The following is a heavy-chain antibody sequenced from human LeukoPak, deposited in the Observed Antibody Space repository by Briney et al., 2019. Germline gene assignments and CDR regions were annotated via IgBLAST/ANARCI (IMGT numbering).Heavy chain of an antibody. CDR2: ISSSSSYI. CDR3: AREAGSDFDY. Sequence: GGSLRLSCAASGFTSSSYSMNWVRQAPGKGLEWVLSISSSSSYIYYADSVKGRFTISRDNAKNSLYLQMNSLRAEDTAAYYCAREAGSDFDYWGQGTLVTVSS. D-gene: IGHD6-25*01. V-gene: IGHV3-21*01. CDR1: GFTSSSYS. J-gene: IGHJ4*02.